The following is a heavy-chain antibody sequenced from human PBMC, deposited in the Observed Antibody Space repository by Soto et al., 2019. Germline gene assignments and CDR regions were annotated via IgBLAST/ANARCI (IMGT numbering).Heavy chain of an antibody. J-gene: IGHJ3*02. CDR3: ASHGDRLGAFDI. Sequence: TLSLTCAVSGYSISSGYYWGWIRQPPGKGLEWIGSIYHSGSTYYNPSLKSRVTISVDTSKNQFSLKLSSVTAADTAVYYCASHGDRLGAFDIWGQGTMVTVSS. CDR1: GYSISSGYY. CDR2: IYHSGST. D-gene: IGHD2-21*02. V-gene: IGHV4-38-2*01.